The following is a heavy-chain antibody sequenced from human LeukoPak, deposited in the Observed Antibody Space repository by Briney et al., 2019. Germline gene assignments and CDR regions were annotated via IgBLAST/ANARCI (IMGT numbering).Heavy chain of an antibody. CDR1: GVSIRSSSYY. J-gene: IGHJ4*02. Sequence: SETLSLTCTVSGVSIRSSSYYWGWIRQPPGKGLEWIGSIYYSGSTYYNPSLKSRVTISVDTSKNQFSLKLSSVTAADTAVYYCARVKYYYDSSGYDSFDYWGQGTLVTVSS. V-gene: IGHV4-39*01. CDR2: IYYSGST. D-gene: IGHD3-22*01. CDR3: ARVKYYYDSSGYDSFDY.